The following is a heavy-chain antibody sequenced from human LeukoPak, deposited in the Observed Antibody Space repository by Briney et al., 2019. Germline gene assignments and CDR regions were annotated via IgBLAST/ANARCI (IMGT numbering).Heavy chain of an antibody. CDR3: AKDLKVPRYFDWLREPEGMDV. CDR2: ISGSGGST. D-gene: IGHD3-9*01. V-gene: IGHV3-23*01. Sequence: GGSLRLSCAASGFTFSSYAMSWVRQAPGKGLEWVSAISGSGGSTYYADSVKGRFTISRDNSKNTLYLQMNSLRAEDTAVYYCAKDLKVPRYFDWLREPEGMDVWGQGTTVTVSS. CDR1: GFTFSSYA. J-gene: IGHJ6*02.